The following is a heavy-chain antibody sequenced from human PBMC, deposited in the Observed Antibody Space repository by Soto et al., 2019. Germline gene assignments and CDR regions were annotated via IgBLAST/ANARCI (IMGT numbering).Heavy chain of an antibody. J-gene: IGHJ5*02. CDR2: IKSKTDGGTT. D-gene: IGHD1-7*01. CDR3: TTDPSVELRRRVTMDWFDP. CDR1: GFTFSNAW. V-gene: IGHV3-15*07. Sequence: GGSLRLSCAASGFTFSNAWMNWVRQAPGKGLEWVGRIKSKTDGGTTDYAAPVKGRFTISRDDSKNTLYLQMNSLKTEDTAVYYCTTDPSVELRRRVTMDWFDPWGQGTLVTVSS.